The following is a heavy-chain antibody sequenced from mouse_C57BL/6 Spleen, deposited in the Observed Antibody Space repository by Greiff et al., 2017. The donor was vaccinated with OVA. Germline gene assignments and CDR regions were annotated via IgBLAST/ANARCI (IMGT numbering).Heavy chain of an antibody. Sequence: VQLQQSGPELVKPGASVKISCKASGYSFTDYNMNWVKQSNGKSLEWIGVINPNYGTTSSNPKFKGKATLTVDPSSSTAYMQLNSLTAEDAAVYYCAKDYYGSSSYYFDYWGQGTTLTVSS. V-gene: IGHV1-39*01. CDR2: INPNYGTT. CDR3: AKDYYGSSSYYFDY. D-gene: IGHD1-1*01. CDR1: GYSFTDYN. J-gene: IGHJ2*01.